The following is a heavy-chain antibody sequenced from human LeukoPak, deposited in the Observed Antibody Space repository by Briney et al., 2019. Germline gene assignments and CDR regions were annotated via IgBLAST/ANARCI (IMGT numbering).Heavy chain of an antibody. CDR2: ISYDGSNK. D-gene: IGHD3-3*01. CDR3: AIYDFWSDDAFDI. Sequence: GGSLRLSCAASGFTFSSYGMHWVRQAPGKGLEWVAVISYDGSNKYYADSVKGRFTISRDNSKNTLYLQMNSLRAEDTAVYYCAIYDFWSDDAFDIWGQGTMVTVSS. CDR1: GFTFSSYG. J-gene: IGHJ3*02. V-gene: IGHV3-30*03.